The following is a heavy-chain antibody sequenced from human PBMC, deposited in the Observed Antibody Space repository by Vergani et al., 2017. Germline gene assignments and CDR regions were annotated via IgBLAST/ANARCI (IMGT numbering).Heavy chain of an antibody. CDR3: ARPPERSGLGLD. Sequence: EVQLVESGGGLVKPGGSLRLSCAASGFTFSSYSMNWVRQAPGKGLEWVSYFSSSSSTIYYADSVKGRFTISRDNAKNSLYLQMNSLRDEDTAVYYCARPPERSGLGLDWGQGTLVTVSS. D-gene: IGHD3-22*01. J-gene: IGHJ4*02. V-gene: IGHV3-48*02. CDR1: GFTFSSYS. CDR2: FSSSSSTI.